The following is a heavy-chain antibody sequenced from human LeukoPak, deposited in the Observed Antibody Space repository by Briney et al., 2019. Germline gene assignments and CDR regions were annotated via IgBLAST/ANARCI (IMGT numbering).Heavy chain of an antibody. CDR3: TSFGGQGLFDY. Sequence: GGSLRVSCAASGFTVSSNYMSWVRQAPGKGLEWVSVIYSGGSTYYADSVKGRFTISRDNSKNTLYLQMNSLRAEDTAVYYCTSFGGQGLFDYWGQGTLVTVSS. D-gene: IGHD3-10*01. CDR1: GFTVSSNY. J-gene: IGHJ4*02. CDR2: IYSGGST. V-gene: IGHV3-53*01.